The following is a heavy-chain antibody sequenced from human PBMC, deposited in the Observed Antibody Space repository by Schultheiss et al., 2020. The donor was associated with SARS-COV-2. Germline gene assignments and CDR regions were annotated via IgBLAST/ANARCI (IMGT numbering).Heavy chain of an antibody. D-gene: IGHD5-24*01. CDR3: ARAGEMATNPHGFDI. J-gene: IGHJ3*02. V-gene: IGHV1-69*13. CDR1: GGTFSSYA. Sequence: SVKVSCKASGGTFSSYAISWVRQAPGQGLEWMGGIIPIFGTANYAQKFQGRVTITADESTSTAYMELSSLRSEDTAVHYCARAGEMATNPHGFDIWGQGTMVTVSS. CDR2: IIPIFGTA.